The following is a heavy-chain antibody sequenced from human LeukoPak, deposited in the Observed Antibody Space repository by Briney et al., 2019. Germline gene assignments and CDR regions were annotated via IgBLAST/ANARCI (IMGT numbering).Heavy chain of an antibody. V-gene: IGHV1-8*01. CDR3: ARRYRPNSMVRGVSDWFDP. J-gene: IGHJ5*02. CDR2: MNPNSGNT. Sequence: GASVKVSCKASGYTFTSYDINWVRQATGQGLEWMGWMNPNSGNTGYAQKFQGRVTMTRNTSISTAYMELSSLRSEDTAVYYCARRYRPNSMVRGVSDWFDPWGQGTLVTVSS. D-gene: IGHD3-10*01. CDR1: GYTFTSYD.